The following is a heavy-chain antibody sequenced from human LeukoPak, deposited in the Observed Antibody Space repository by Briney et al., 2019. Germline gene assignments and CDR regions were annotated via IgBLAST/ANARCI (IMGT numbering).Heavy chain of an antibody. J-gene: IGHJ4*02. CDR2: ILEDGTIQ. D-gene: IGHD2-2*01. CDR3: AGALVVPAAMGFDY. V-gene: IGHV3-30*04. Sequence: GGSLRLSCAASGFTFRNYMMHWVRQAPGKGLDWVAVILEDGTIQHYADSVKGRFTISRDNSKNTLYLQMNSLRAEDTAVYYCAGALVVPAAMGFDYWGQGTLVTVSS. CDR1: GFTFRNYM.